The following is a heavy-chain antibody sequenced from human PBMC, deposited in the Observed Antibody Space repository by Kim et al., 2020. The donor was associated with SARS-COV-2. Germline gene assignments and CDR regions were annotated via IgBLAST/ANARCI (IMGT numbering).Heavy chain of an antibody. Sequence: GGSLRLSCTTSGFTFSNYAMTWVRQPPGKGLEWVSTISASDGNTYYADSVKGRFTISRDNSKNILYLQINSLRAEDTAVYFCAKRGATGKTGAFDVWGQGAVVTVSS. CDR1: GFTFSNYA. J-gene: IGHJ3*01. CDR3: AKRGATGKTGAFDV. CDR2: ISASDGNT. V-gene: IGHV3-23*01. D-gene: IGHD1-1*01.